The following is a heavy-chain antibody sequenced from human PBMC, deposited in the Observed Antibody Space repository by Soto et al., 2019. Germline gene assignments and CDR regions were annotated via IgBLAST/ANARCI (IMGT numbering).Heavy chain of an antibody. CDR3: ARESGLNWFDP. J-gene: IGHJ5*02. CDR2: ISGSGSRI. CDR1: GFTFSSYG. Sequence: GGSLRLSCAASGFTFSSYGMHWVRQAPGKGLEWVSYISGSGSRIYYADSVKGRFTVSRDNAKNSLFLQMNTLRAEDTAVYYCARESGLNWFDPWGPGTLVTVSS. V-gene: IGHV3-48*04. D-gene: IGHD3-3*01.